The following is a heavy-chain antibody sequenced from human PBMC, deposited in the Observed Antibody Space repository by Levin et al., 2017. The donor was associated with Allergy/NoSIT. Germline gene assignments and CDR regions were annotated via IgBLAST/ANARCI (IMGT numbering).Heavy chain of an antibody. CDR2: ISYDESDK. Sequence: PGGSLRLSCAASGFSFRSFGMHLVRQAPGKGLEWVAVISYDESDKFYADSVKGRFTISRDNTKNTLYLQMNSLRSEDAAVYYCAKDVVFGTSSWSLDFWGQGTLVTVSS. CDR1: GFSFRSFG. CDR3: AKDVVFGTSSWSLDF. D-gene: IGHD6-13*01. V-gene: IGHV3-30*18. J-gene: IGHJ4*02.